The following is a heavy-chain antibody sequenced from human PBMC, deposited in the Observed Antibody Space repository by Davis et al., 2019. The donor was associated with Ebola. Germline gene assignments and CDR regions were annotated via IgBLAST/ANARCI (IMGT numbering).Heavy chain of an antibody. J-gene: IGHJ6*02. Sequence: MPSETLSLTCSVSGGSISSYYWSWIRQPPGKGLEWIGYIYYSGSTNYNPSLKSRVTISVDTSKNQFSLKLSSVTAADTAVYYCARHHHDFWSGYYLSYYYYGMDVWGQGTTVTVSS. D-gene: IGHD3-3*01. V-gene: IGHV4-59*08. CDR3: ARHHHDFWSGYYLSYYYYGMDV. CDR1: GGSISSYY. CDR2: IYYSGST.